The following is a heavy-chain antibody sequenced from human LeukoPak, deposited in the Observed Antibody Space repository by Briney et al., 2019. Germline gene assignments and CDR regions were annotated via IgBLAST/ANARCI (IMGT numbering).Heavy chain of an antibody. D-gene: IGHD2-21*02. J-gene: IGHJ4*02. V-gene: IGHV2-70*04. CDR1: GFSLSTMGMR. Sequence: SGPALVKPTQTRTLTCAFSGFSLSTMGMRVSWVRQSPGKALEWIARIDWDDDKFYTTSLKTRLTISKDASKNQVVLTMTNVDPMDTATYYCARTLAYCGIDCYYFDSWGQGTLVVVSS. CDR2: IDWDDDK. CDR3: ARTLAYCGIDCYYFDS.